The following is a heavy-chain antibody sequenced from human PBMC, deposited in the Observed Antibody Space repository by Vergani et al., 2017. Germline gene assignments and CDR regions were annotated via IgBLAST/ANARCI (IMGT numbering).Heavy chain of an antibody. V-gene: IGHV5-51*03. D-gene: IGHD2-2*01. CDR1: GYSFTSYW. Sequence: EVQLVQSGAEVKQRGESLKISCKGSGYSFTSYWIGWVRQMPGKGLEWMGIIYPGDSDTRYSPSFQGQVTISADKSISTAYLQWSSLKASDTAMYYCARGVVPAARDYYYYYMDVWGKGTTVTVSS. J-gene: IGHJ6*03. CDR2: IYPGDSDT. CDR3: ARGVVPAARDYYYYYMDV.